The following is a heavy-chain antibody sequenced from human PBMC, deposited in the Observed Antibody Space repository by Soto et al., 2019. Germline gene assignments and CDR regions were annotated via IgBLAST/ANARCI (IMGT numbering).Heavy chain of an antibody. Sequence: QVQLVESGGGVVQPGRSLRLSCAASGFTFSSYAMHWVRQAPGKGLEWVAVISYDGSNKYYADSVKGRFTISRDNSKNTLYLQMNSLRAEDTAVYYCARGPEGWLEEFGELVGPVDYWGQGTLVTVSS. D-gene: IGHD3-10*01. J-gene: IGHJ4*02. V-gene: IGHV3-30-3*01. CDR3: ARGPEGWLEEFGELVGPVDY. CDR1: GFTFSSYA. CDR2: ISYDGSNK.